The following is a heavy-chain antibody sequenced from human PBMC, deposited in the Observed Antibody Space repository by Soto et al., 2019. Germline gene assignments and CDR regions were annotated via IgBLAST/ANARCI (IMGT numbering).Heavy chain of an antibody. V-gene: IGHV4-59*08. CDR1: GGPISNYH. D-gene: IGHD2-2*01. CDR2: IYYSGST. J-gene: IGHJ6*02. Sequence: PSETLSLTCTVSGGPISNYHWSWIRQPPGKGLEWIGYIYYSGSTNYNPSLKSRVTISVDTSKNQFSLKLNSVTAADTAMYYCARQGPNWSDPYQSMDVWGQGTTVTVSS. CDR3: ARQGPNWSDPYQSMDV.